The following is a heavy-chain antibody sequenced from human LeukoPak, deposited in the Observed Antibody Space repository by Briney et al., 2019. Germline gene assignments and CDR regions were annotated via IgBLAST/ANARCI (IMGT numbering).Heavy chain of an antibody. D-gene: IGHD3-10*02. CDR1: GFTFSSYE. V-gene: IGHV3-48*03. CDR3: AELAITMIGGV. J-gene: IGHJ6*04. CDR2: ISSSGSTI. Sequence: GGSLRLACAASGFTFSSYEMNWVRQAPGKGLEWVSYISSSGSTIYYADSVKGRFTISRDNAKNSLYLQMNSLRAEDTAVYYRAELAITMIGGVWGKGTTVTISS.